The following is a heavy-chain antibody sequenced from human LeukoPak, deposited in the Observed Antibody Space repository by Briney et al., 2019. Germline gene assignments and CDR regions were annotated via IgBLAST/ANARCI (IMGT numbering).Heavy chain of an antibody. Sequence: GGSLRFSCAASGFAFNSFFMSWVRQAPGLGLDWLAAVSMGGGGTYYADSVVGRFTISRDNSNNTLYLQMTSLRAEDTAVYYCAKGFYGSGSSYFDNWGQGTLVTVSS. D-gene: IGHD3-10*01. CDR1: GFAFNSFF. V-gene: IGHV3-23*05. CDR2: VSMGGGGT. J-gene: IGHJ4*02. CDR3: AKGFYGSGSSYFDN.